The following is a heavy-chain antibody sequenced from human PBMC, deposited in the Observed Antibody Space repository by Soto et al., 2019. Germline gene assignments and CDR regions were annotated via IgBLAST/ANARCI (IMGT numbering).Heavy chain of an antibody. Sequence: ASVKVSCKASGGTFSSYAISWVRQAPGQGLEWMGGIIPIFGTANYAQKFQGRVTITADESTSTAYMELSSLRSEDTAVYYCARVGTANPRGYYFDYWGQGXLVTVSS. CDR3: ARVGTANPRGYYFDY. CDR1: GGTFSSYA. J-gene: IGHJ4*02. V-gene: IGHV1-69*13. D-gene: IGHD5-18*01. CDR2: IIPIFGTA.